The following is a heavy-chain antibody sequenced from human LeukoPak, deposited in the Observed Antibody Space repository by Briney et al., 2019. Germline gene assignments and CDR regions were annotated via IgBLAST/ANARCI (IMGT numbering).Heavy chain of an antibody. D-gene: IGHD2-15*01. CDR3: ARVAERDAFDI. Sequence: GGSLRLSSAASGFTFSSYDMHWVRQATGKGLEWVSAIGTAGDTYYPGSVKGRFTISRENAKNSLYLQMNSLRAGDTAVYYCARVAERDAFDIWGQGTTVTVSS. J-gene: IGHJ3*02. V-gene: IGHV3-13*01. CDR1: GFTFSSYD. CDR2: IGTAGDT.